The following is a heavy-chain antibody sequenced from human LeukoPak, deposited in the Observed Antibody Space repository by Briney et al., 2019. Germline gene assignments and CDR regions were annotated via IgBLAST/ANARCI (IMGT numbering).Heavy chain of an antibody. Sequence: ASVKVSCKASGYTFTSYGISWVRQAPGQGLEWMGWISAYNGNTNYAQKLQGRVTMTTDTSTSTAYMELRSLRSDDTAVYYCASGYSSGGSCYSFDYWGQGTLVTVSS. CDR3: ASGYSSGGSCYSFDY. CDR1: GYTFTSYG. D-gene: IGHD2-15*01. J-gene: IGHJ4*02. CDR2: ISAYNGNT. V-gene: IGHV1-18*01.